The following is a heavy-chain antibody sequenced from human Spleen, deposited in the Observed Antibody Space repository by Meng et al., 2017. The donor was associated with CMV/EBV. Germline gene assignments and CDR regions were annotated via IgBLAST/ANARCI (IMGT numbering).Heavy chain of an antibody. CDR1: GFTFSSYD. J-gene: IGHJ4*02. V-gene: IGHV3-13*01. CDR3: AREGDASFDY. D-gene: IGHD3-16*01. CDR2: IGTAGDT. Sequence: GESLKISCAASGFTFSSYDMHWVRQATGKGLEWVSAIGTAGDTYYPGSVKGRFTISRENAKHSLYLQMNSLRAGDTAVYYCAREGDASFDYWGQGTLVTVSS.